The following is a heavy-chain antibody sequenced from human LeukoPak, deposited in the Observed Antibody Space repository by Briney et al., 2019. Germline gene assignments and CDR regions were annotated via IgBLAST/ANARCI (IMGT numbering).Heavy chain of an antibody. D-gene: IGHD3-22*01. J-gene: IGHJ5*02. V-gene: IGHV4-59*08. CDR3: ARYYDNL. CDR1: GGSFSGYY. CDR2: IYYSGST. Sequence: SETLSLTCAVYGGSFSGYYWSWIRQPPGKGLEWIGYIYYSGSTSYNPSLKSRVTISVDTSKNQFSLKLSSVTAADTAVYYCARYYDNLWGQGTLVTVSS.